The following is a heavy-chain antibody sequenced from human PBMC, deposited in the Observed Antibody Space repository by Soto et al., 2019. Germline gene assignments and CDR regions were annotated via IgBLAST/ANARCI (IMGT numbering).Heavy chain of an antibody. Sequence: LRLSCAASGFTFDDYAMHWVRQAPGKGLEWVSGISWNSGSIGYADSVKGRFTISRDNAKNSLYLQMNSLRAVDTPLYSCAKAGGSSATNLFDYWGQGTLVTVSS. V-gene: IGHV3-9*01. J-gene: IGHJ4*02. CDR2: ISWNSGSI. D-gene: IGHD6-13*01. CDR3: AKAGGSSATNLFDY. CDR1: GFTFDDYA.